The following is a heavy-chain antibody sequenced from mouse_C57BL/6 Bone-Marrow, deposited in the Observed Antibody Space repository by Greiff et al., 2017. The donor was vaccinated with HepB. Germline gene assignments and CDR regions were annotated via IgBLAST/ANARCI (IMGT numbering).Heavy chain of an antibody. CDR1: GYTFTSYW. Sequence: VQLQQSGTVLARPGASVKMSCKTSGYTFTSYWMHWVKQRPGQGLEWIGAIYPGNSDTSYNQKFKGKAKLTAVTSASTAYMELSSLTNEDSAVYYCTNFYDGYEWDGMDYWGQGTSVTVSS. V-gene: IGHV1-5*01. J-gene: IGHJ4*01. D-gene: IGHD2-2*01. CDR2: IYPGNSDT. CDR3: TNFYDGYEWDGMDY.